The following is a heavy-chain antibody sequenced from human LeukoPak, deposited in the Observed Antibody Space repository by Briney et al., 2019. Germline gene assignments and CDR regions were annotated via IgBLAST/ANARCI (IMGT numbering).Heavy chain of an antibody. V-gene: IGHV3-21*01. CDR2: ITASSTAI. CDR3: ARTYYDTLTGYNPYFDY. D-gene: IGHD3-9*01. Sequence: GGSLRLSCAASGFTFNTYTMNWVRQAPGKGLEWVSSITASSTAIYSADSVKGRFTIPRDNAKNFLYLQMNSLRAEDTAVYYCARTYYDTLTGYNPYFDYWGQGILVTVSS. J-gene: IGHJ4*02. CDR1: GFTFNTYT.